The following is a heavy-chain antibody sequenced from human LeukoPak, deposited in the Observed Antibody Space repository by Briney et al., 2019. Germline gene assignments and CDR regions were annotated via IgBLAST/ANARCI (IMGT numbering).Heavy chain of an antibody. CDR1: GFTFSSHW. D-gene: IGHD3-22*01. V-gene: IGHV3-7*05. Sequence: GGSLRLSCAASGFTFSSHWMSWVRQAPGKGLEWVANIKQDGSEKYYVDSVKGRFTISRDNAKNSLYLQMNSLRAEDTAVYYCAREPYYYDSSGYYFWFDPWGQGTLVTVSS. CDR3: AREPYYYDSSGYYFWFDP. CDR2: IKQDGSEK. J-gene: IGHJ5*02.